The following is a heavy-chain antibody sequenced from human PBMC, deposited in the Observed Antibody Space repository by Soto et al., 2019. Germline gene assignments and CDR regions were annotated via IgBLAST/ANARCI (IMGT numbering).Heavy chain of an antibody. Sequence: SETLSLTCTVSGGSISSSSYYWGWIRQPPGKGLAWIGSIYYSGSTHYNPSLKSRVTISVDTSKNQFSLKPSSVTAADTAVYYCARHNFRRAAPALLGNWFDPWGQGTLVTVSS. V-gene: IGHV4-39*01. CDR1: GGSISSSSYY. CDR3: ARHNFRRAAPALLGNWFDP. CDR2: IYYSGST. D-gene: IGHD6-13*01. J-gene: IGHJ5*02.